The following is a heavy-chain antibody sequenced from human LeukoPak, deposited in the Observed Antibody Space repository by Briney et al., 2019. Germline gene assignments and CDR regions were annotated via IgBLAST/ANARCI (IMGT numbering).Heavy chain of an antibody. D-gene: IGHD2-2*02. CDR2: INPSGGST. J-gene: IGHJ4*02. CDR3: ARSPDIVVVPAAILDWYYFDY. CDR1: GYTFTSYY. V-gene: IGHV1-46*01. Sequence: ASVKVSCKASGYTFTSYYMHWVRQAPGQGLEWMGIINPSGGSTRYAQKFQGRVTMTRNMSTSTVYMELSSLRSEDTGVYYCARSPDIVVVPAAILDWYYFDYWRQGTLVTVSS.